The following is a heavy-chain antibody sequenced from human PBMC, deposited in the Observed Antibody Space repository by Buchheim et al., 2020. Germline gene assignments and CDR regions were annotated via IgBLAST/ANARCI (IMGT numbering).Heavy chain of an antibody. D-gene: IGHD4-17*01. CDR2: ISYDGSNK. CDR3: ARDEYGDYDGAFDI. J-gene: IGHJ3*02. Sequence: QVQLVESGGGVVQPGRSLRLSCAASGFTFSSYGMHWVRQAPGKGLEWVAVISYDGSNKYYADSVKGRFTISRDNSKNTLYLQMNSLRAEDTAVYYCARDEYGDYDGAFDIWGQGT. CDR1: GFTFSSYG. V-gene: IGHV3-30*03.